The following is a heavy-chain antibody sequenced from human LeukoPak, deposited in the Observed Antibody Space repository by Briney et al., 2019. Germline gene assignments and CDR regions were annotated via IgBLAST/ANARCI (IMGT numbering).Heavy chain of an antibody. CDR1: GGSISSYY. V-gene: IGHV4-59*08. Sequence: SETLSLTCTVSGGSISSYYWSWIRQPPGKGLEWIGYIYYSGSTNYNPSLKSRVTISVDTSKNQFSLKLSSATAADTAVYYCARQVGLYYFDYWGQGTLVTVSS. D-gene: IGHD1-26*01. CDR3: ARQVGLYYFDY. J-gene: IGHJ4*02. CDR2: IYYSGST.